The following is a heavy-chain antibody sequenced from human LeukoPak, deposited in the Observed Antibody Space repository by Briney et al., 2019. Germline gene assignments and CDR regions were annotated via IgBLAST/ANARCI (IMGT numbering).Heavy chain of an antibody. V-gene: IGHV4-34*01. Sequence: PSETLSLTCAVEGGSFSGYYWTWIRQPPGKGLEWIGEINHSGSTNYNPSLKSRVTISVDTSNKQFSLKLSSVTAADTAVYYCARGLSMSGAFDIWGQGTMVTVSS. CDR1: GGSFSGYY. D-gene: IGHD3-22*01. CDR2: INHSGST. J-gene: IGHJ3*02. CDR3: ARGLSMSGAFDI.